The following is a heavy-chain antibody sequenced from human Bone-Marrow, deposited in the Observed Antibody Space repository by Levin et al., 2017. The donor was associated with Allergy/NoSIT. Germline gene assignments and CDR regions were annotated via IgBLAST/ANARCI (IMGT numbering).Heavy chain of an antibody. CDR3: ARVAYTSGWRHFDY. D-gene: IGHD6-19*01. J-gene: IGHJ4*02. CDR1: GGSIRSYY. CDR2: IYSFGST. Sequence: SQTLSLTCTVSGGSIRSYYWSWIRQPAEKGLEWIGHIYSFGSTNFNPSLESRVSMSVDTSKNQVSPNLTSVTAADTAAYYCARVAYTSGWRHFDYWGQGTLVTVSS. V-gene: IGHV4-4*07.